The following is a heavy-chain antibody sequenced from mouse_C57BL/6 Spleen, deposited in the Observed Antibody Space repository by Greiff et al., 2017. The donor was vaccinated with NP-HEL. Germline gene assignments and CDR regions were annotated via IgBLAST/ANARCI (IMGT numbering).Heavy chain of an antibody. CDR3: ARGFAWFAY. CDR1: GYTFTDYY. CDR2: INPNNGGT. J-gene: IGHJ3*01. V-gene: IGHV1-26*01. Sequence: EVQLQQSGPELVKPGASVKISCKASGYTFTDYYMNWVKQSHGKSLEWIGDINPNNGGTSYNQKFKGKATLTVDQSSSTAYMELRSLTSEDSAVYYCARGFAWFAYWGPRDSGHCLC.